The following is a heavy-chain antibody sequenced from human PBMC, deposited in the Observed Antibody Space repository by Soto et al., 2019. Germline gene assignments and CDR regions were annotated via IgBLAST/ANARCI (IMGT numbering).Heavy chain of an antibody. CDR1: GGSISSYY. CDR2: IYYGGYT. Sequence: PSETLSLTCTVSGGSISSYYWSWIRQPPGKGLEWIGYIYYGGYTNSNPSLKSRVTMSVDTSKNQFSLKLSSVTAADTAVYYCARQLGYCSTTSCYPYFDPWGQGTLVTVSS. D-gene: IGHD2-2*01. CDR3: ARQLGYCSTTSCYPYFDP. J-gene: IGHJ5*02. V-gene: IGHV4-59*08.